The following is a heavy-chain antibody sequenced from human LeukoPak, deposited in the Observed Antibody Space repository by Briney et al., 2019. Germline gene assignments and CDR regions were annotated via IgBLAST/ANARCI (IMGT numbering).Heavy chain of an antibody. CDR1: GFTFSTYS. D-gene: IGHD2-15*01. CDR2: IKYDGTMT. V-gene: IGHV3-7*01. Sequence: GGSLRLSCAASGFTFSTYSMNWVRQAPGKGLEWVAIIKYDGTMTKFLDSVKGRFTISRDNARNSVYLQVNSLRGDDTVVYYCARGGGTYLADAFDIWGQGTMVTVSS. CDR3: ARGGGTYLADAFDI. J-gene: IGHJ3*02.